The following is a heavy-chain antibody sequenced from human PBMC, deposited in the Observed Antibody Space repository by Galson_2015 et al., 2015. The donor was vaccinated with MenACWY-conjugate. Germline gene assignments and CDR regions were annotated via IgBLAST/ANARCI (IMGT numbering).Heavy chain of an antibody. Sequence: SVKVSCKASGYPFTAYFIHWVRQAPGQGLQWMGWIDPKSGGANYAQNFQVRVTMTRDTSISTAYMDLSSLRPDDTAVYYCTRDRHPPSAPFDYWGQGTLVTVSS. CDR2: IDPKSGGA. CDR1: GYPFTAYF. CDR3: TRDRHPPSAPFDY. D-gene: IGHD2-2*01. V-gene: IGHV1-2*02. J-gene: IGHJ4*02.